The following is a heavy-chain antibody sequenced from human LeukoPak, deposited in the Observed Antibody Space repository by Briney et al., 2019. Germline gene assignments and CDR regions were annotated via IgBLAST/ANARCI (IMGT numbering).Heavy chain of an antibody. CDR3: ARGEFSYSGYYYYSMDV. D-gene: IGHD1-26*01. CDR2: ISAYNGNT. V-gene: IGHV1-18*01. CDR1: GYTFTSYG. Sequence: VKVSCRASGYTFTSYGISWVRQAPGQGLEWMGWISAYNGNTNYAQKLQGRVTMTTDTSTSTAYMELRSLRSDDTAAYYCARGEFSYSGYYYYSMDVWGQGTTVTVSS. J-gene: IGHJ6*02.